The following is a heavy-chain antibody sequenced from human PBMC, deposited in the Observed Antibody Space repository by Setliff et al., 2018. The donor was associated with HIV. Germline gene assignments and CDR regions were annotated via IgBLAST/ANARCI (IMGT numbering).Heavy chain of an antibody. Sequence: GGSLRLSCAASGFTFSSYNMIWVRQAPGKGLEWVSSISSGSKYLYYADSVKDRFTISRDNSKNSLYLQMNSLRAEDTAVYYCARRAYYDNSGPNAFDIWGQGTMVTVSS. CDR1: GFTFSSYN. CDR3: ARRAYYDNSGPNAFDI. D-gene: IGHD3-22*01. J-gene: IGHJ3*02. V-gene: IGHV3-21*01. CDR2: ISSGSKYL.